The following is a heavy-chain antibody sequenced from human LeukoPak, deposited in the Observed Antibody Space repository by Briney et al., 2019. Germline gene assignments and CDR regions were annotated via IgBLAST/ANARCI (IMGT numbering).Heavy chain of an antibody. Sequence: GASVTVSCTASGYTFTSYAMHWVRQAPGQGLEWMGWISVYNGNTNYAQKFQGRVTMTTDTSTSTAYMEVRSLRFDDTAVYYCARDRPAGSSHDMDVWGQGTTVTVSS. CDR1: GYTFTSYA. D-gene: IGHD2-15*01. CDR2: ISVYNGNT. J-gene: IGHJ6*02. V-gene: IGHV1-18*01. CDR3: ARDRPAGSSHDMDV.